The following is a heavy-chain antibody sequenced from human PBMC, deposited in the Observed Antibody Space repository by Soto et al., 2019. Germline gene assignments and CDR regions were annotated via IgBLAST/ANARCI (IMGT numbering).Heavy chain of an antibody. CDR3: ARGSSSYYYYYGMDV. D-gene: IGHD6-13*01. V-gene: IGHV3-30-3*01. Sequence: GGSLRLSCAASGFTFSSYAMHWVPQAPGKGLEWVAVISYDGSNKYYADSVKGRFTISRDNSKNTLYLQMNSLRAEDTAVYYCARGSSSYYYYYGMDVWGQGTTVTVSS. J-gene: IGHJ6*02. CDR2: ISYDGSNK. CDR1: GFTFSSYA.